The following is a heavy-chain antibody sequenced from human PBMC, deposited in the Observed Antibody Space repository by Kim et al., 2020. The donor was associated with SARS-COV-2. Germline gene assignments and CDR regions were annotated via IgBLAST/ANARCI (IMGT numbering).Heavy chain of an antibody. J-gene: IGHJ4*02. D-gene: IGHD4-17*01. CDR3: AKDRLSAVVVPGAPRSTVTTFDY. Sequence: GGSLRLSCAASGFTFTSYAMTWVRQAPGKGLEWVSTISISGSDTYYADSVNGRFTVSRDNSKNTLYLQMNSLRADDTAVYYCAKDRLSAVVVPGAPRSTVTTFDYWGQGTRVTVSS. V-gene: IGHV3-23*01. CDR1: GFTFTSYA. CDR2: ISISGSDT.